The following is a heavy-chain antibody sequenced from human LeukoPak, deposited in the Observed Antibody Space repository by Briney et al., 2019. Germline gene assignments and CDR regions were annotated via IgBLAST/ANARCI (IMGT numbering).Heavy chain of an antibody. CDR2: VSYDGRNE. D-gene: IGHD6-13*01. J-gene: IGHJ4*02. V-gene: IGHV3-30*12. CDR3: ARGIAAAGTALYN. Sequence: GGSLRLSCAASGFTFNNFGMHWVRQAPGKGLEWVALVSYDGRNENYADSVKGRFTISRDNSKNTLYLQINSLRAEDTAVYYCARGIAAAGTALYNWGQGTLLTVSS. CDR1: GFTFNNFG.